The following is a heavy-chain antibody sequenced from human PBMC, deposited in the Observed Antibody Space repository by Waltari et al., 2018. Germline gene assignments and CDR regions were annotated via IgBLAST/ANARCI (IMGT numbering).Heavy chain of an antibody. V-gene: IGHV4-4*07. J-gene: IGHJ4*02. CDR3: AAEPYSYGYFNY. D-gene: IGHD5-18*01. Sequence: QVQLPESGPGVLQPSETLSLPCAVSGGSVSNFYWSWIRRPAGKGLEWIGRVHISGSTSYNPTLASRVTLSLDTSKNQCSLRLKSVTAADTATYYCAAEPYSYGYFNYWGQGTLVTVSA. CDR2: VHISGST. CDR1: GGSVSNFY.